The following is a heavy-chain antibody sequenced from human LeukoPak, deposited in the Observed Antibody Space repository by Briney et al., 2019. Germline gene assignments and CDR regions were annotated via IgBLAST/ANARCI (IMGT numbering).Heavy chain of an antibody. V-gene: IGHV3-73*01. CDR3: TTGDYGDYLDAFDI. CDR2: IGSKAFNYAT. CDR1: GFTFSGCA. J-gene: IGHJ3*02. D-gene: IGHD4-17*01. Sequence: GGSLKLSCVASGFTFSGCAVHWVRQAPGKGLEWVGRIGSKAFNYATVYAASVEGRLTISRDDSKGTAFLQMNSLKTEDTAVYYCTTGDYGDYLDAFDIWGQGTMVTVSS.